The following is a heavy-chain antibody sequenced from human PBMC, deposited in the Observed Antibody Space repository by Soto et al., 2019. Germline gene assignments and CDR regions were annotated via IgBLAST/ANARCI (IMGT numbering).Heavy chain of an antibody. CDR3: ARGLRGRAAAGTWTWFDP. CDR1: GGSISSYY. CDR2: IYYSGST. V-gene: IGHV4-59*01. D-gene: IGHD6-13*01. Sequence: SETLSLTCTVSGGSISSYYWSWIRQPPGKGLEWIGYIYYSGSTNYNPSLKSRVTISVDTSKNQFSLKQSSVTAADTAVYYCARGLRGRAAAGTWTWFDPWGQGTLVTVSS. J-gene: IGHJ5*02.